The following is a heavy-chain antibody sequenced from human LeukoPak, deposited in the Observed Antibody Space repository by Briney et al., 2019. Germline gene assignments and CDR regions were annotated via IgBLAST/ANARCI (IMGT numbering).Heavy chain of an antibody. CDR3: AREVWQYGDYEGSFDY. D-gene: IGHD4-17*01. Sequence: GGSLRLSCAASGFSFDDYGMSWVRQAPGKGLEWVSGINWDGGSTGYADSVKGRFTISRDNAKNSLYLQMNSLRAEDTAVYYCAREVWQYGDYEGSFDYWGQGTLVTVSS. CDR2: INWDGGST. J-gene: IGHJ4*02. V-gene: IGHV3-20*04. CDR1: GFSFDDYG.